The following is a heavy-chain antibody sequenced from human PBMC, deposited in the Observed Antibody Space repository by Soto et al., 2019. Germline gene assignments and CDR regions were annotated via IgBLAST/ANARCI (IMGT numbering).Heavy chain of an antibody. CDR2: INHSGST. J-gene: IGHJ6*02. Sequence: ASETLSLTCAVYGGSFSGYYWSWIRQPPGKGLEWIGEINHSGSTNYNPSLKSRVTISVDTSKNQFSLKLSSVTAADTAVYYCARVRRIAAAGTSLLFALDYYGMDVWGQGTTVTVSS. CDR1: GGSFSGYY. D-gene: IGHD6-13*01. V-gene: IGHV4-34*01. CDR3: ARVRRIAAAGTSLLFALDYYGMDV.